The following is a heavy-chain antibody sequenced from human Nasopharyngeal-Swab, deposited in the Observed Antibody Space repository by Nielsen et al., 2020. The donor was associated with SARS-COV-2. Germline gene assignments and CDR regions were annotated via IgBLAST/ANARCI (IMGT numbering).Heavy chain of an antibody. CDR2: ISYDGSNK. CDR3: AREGDIVVVQDAFDI. Sequence: GESLKISCAASGFTFSSYAMHWVRQAPGKGPEWVAVISYDGSNKYYADSVKGRFTISRDNSKNTLYLQMNSLRAEDTAVYYCAREGDIVVVQDAFDIWGQGTMVTVSS. CDR1: GFTFSSYA. J-gene: IGHJ3*02. D-gene: IGHD2-2*01. V-gene: IGHV3-30*04.